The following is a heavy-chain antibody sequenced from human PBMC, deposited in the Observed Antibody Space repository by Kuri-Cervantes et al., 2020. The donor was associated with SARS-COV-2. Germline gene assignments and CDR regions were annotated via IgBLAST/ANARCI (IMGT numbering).Heavy chain of an antibody. CDR1: GFTFSTYG. CDR2: IKQDGSVK. D-gene: IGHD4-11*01. V-gene: IGHV3-7*01. J-gene: IGHJ4*02. CDR3: ARDLTTRYLTIYYFDY. Sequence: GGSLRLSCAASGFTFSTYGMNWVRQAPGKGLEWVANIKQDGSVKYYVDSVKGRFTISRDNAKNSLYLQMNSLRAEDTALYYCARDLTTRYLTIYYFDYWGQGTLVTVSS.